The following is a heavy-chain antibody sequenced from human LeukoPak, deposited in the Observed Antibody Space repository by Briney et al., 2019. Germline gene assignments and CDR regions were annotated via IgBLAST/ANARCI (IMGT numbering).Heavy chain of an antibody. CDR1: GYTFTGYY. D-gene: IGHD6-13*01. V-gene: IGHV1-46*01. Sequence: ASVKVSCKASGYTFTGYYMHWVRQAPGQGLEWMGIINPSGGSTSYAQKFQGRVTMTRDTSTSTVYMELSSLRSEDTAVYYCARGGSRRAVYYYMDVWGKGTTVTVSS. CDR3: ARGGSRRAVYYYMDV. J-gene: IGHJ6*03. CDR2: INPSGGST.